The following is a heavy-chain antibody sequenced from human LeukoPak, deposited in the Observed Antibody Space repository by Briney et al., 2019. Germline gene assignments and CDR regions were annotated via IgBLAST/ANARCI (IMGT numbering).Heavy chain of an antibody. CDR3: ARGGLYYYYGMDV. Sequence: GRSLRLSCAASGFTFDEYAMNWVRQAQGKGLEWVSGISWNRGSIGYADSVKGRFTLSRDNAKNSLYLQMNSLRAEDTALYYCARGGLYYYYGMDVWGQGTTVTVSS. D-gene: IGHD3-16*01. J-gene: IGHJ6*02. CDR1: GFTFDEYA. V-gene: IGHV3-9*01. CDR2: ISWNRGSI.